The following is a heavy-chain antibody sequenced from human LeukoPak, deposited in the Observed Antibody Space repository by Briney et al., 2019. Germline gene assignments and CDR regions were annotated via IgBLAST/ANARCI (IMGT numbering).Heavy chain of an antibody. J-gene: IGHJ5*01. D-gene: IGHD1-1*01. V-gene: IGHV3-66*02. CDR1: GLTVGTNY. Sequence: PGGSLRLPCAASGLTVGTNYMTWVRQAPGKGLEWVSVIYGAGTTYYADSVRGRFTISRDNSKNTLYLLMNSLINEDTAVYYCARSPCDAGTCPNWLDSWGQGTPVTVSS. CDR3: ARSPCDAGTCPNWLDS. CDR2: IYGAGTT.